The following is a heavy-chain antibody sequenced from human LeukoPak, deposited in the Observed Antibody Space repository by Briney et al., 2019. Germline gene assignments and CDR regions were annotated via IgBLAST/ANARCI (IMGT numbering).Heavy chain of an antibody. V-gene: IGHV3-33*01. CDR2: IWYDGSNK. CDR3: ARAPWGSAGTGFDY. D-gene: IGHD6-19*01. J-gene: IGHJ4*02. CDR1: GFTFSSYG. Sequence: GRSLRLSCAASGFTFSSYGMHWVRQAPGKGLEWVAVIWYDGSNKYYADSVKGRFTISRDNPKNTLYLQMNSLRAEDTAVYYCARAPWGSAGTGFDYWGQGTLVTVS.